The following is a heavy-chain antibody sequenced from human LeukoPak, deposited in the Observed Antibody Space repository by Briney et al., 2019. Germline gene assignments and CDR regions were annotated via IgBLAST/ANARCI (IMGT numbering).Heavy chain of an antibody. CDR1: GYTFTSYG. J-gene: IGHJ4*02. V-gene: IGHV1-18*01. Sequence: ASVKDSCKASGYTFTSYGISWVRQAPGQGLEWMGWISAYNGNTNYAQKLQGRVTITTDTSTSTAYMELRRLRSDDTALDFCARGRYCSGGTCFSQYFDYWGQGTLVTVSS. D-gene: IGHD2-15*01. CDR3: ARGRYCSGGTCFSQYFDY. CDR2: ISAYNGNT.